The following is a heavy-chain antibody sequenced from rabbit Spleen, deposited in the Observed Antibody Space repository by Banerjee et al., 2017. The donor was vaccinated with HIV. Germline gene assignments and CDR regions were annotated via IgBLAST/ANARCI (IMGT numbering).Heavy chain of an antibody. CDR1: GFSFSDKAV. D-gene: IGHD6-1*01. CDR3: VRDQARMLDL. J-gene: IGHJ4*01. Sequence: QEQLVESGGGLVQPEGSLKLSCTASGFSFSDKAVMCWVRQAPGKGLEWIACINAITGRAVYASWAKGRFTISRDIDQNTLYLQLNSLTAADTATYFCVRDQARMLDLWGPGTLVTVS. CDR2: INAITGRA. V-gene: IGHV1S45*01.